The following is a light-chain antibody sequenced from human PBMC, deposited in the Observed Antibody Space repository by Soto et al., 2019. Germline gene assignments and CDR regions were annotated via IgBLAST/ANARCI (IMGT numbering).Light chain of an antibody. Sequence: EVVLTQSPGTLSLSPGERATLSCRASQSVSTSFLAWYQQKPGQAPRLLIYGAFSRATGIPDRFSGSGSGTDFTLTISRLEPEDFAVYYCQQYGNSIPITFGQGTRRRL. CDR2: GAF. J-gene: IGKJ5*01. CDR3: QQYGNSIPIT. CDR1: QSVSTSF. V-gene: IGKV3-20*01.